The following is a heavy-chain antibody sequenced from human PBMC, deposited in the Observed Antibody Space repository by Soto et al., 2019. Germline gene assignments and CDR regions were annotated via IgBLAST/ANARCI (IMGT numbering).Heavy chain of an antibody. CDR3: ARVWGALAPIAGWFGP. J-gene: IGHJ5*02. CDR2: IYQTGST. Sequence: QVQLQESGPGLVKPSGTLSLTCAVSNGSITSGNWWSWVRQPPGKGLEWIGDIYQTGSTNYNPSLRSRVIISVDKSKNNFSLSLSSVTAADTAVYFCARVWGALAPIAGWFGPWGRGILVTASS. V-gene: IGHV4-4*02. D-gene: IGHD3-16*01. CDR1: NGSITSGNW.